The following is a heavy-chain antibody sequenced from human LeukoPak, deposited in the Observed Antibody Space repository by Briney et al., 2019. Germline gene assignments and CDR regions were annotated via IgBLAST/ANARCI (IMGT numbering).Heavy chain of an antibody. CDR2: INPSGGST. Sequence: ASVKVSCKASGYTFTGYYMHWVRQAPGQGLEWMGIINPSGGSTSYAQKFQGRVTMTRDTSTSTVYMELSSLRSEDTAVYYCARGSRIAVAGTSGPDAFDIWGQGTMVTVSS. D-gene: IGHD6-19*01. CDR3: ARGSRIAVAGTSGPDAFDI. CDR1: GYTFTGYY. V-gene: IGHV1-46*01. J-gene: IGHJ3*02.